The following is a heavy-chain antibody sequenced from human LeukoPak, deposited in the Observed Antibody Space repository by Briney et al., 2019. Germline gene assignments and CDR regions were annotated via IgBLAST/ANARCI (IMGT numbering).Heavy chain of an antibody. J-gene: IGHJ6*02. CDR3: ARDQGPDIVVVPAALGYYYYYGMDV. V-gene: IGHV3-21*01. Sequence: GGSLRLSCAASGFTFSSYSMNWVRQAPGKGLEWVSSISSSSSYIYYADSVKGRFTISRDNSKNTLYLQMNSLRAEDTAVYYCARDQGPDIVVVPAALGYYYYYGMDVWGQGTTVTVSS. CDR1: GFTFSSYS. CDR2: ISSSSSYI. D-gene: IGHD2-2*01.